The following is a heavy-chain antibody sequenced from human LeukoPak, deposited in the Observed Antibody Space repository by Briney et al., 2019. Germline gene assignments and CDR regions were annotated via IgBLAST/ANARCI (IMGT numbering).Heavy chain of an antibody. J-gene: IGHJ4*02. CDR2: INHSGST. CDR3: AREEYSSSSPALRDY. CDR1: GGSISSYY. V-gene: IGHV4-34*01. Sequence: SETLSLTCTVSGGSISSYYWSWIRQPPGKGLEWIGEINHSGSTNYNPSLKSRVTISVDTSKNQFSLKLSSVTAADTAVYYCAREEYSSSSPALRDYWGQGTLVTVSS. D-gene: IGHD6-6*01.